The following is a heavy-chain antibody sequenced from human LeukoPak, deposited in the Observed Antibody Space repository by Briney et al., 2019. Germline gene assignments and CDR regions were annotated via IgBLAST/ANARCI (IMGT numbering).Heavy chain of an antibody. CDR2: IYYSGST. D-gene: IGHD6-6*01. CDR1: GGSVSGYY. V-gene: IGHV4-59*02. Sequence: SETLFLTCTVSGGSVSGYYWSWIRQPPGKGLEWIGYIYYSGSTNYYPSLKIRVTISVDTSENQFSLKLTSVTAADTAVYYCARDREYSSSGLVWFDPWGHGILVTVSS. J-gene: IGHJ5*02. CDR3: ARDREYSSSGLVWFDP.